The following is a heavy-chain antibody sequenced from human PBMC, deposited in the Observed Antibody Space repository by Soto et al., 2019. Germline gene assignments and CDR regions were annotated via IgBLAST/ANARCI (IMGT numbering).Heavy chain of an antibody. D-gene: IGHD3-22*01. CDR3: AKDIGEYYYDSKGFDY. V-gene: IGHV3-9*01. Sequence: GGSLRLSCAASGFTFDDYAMHWVRQAPGKGLEWVSGISWNSGSIGYADSVKGRFTISRDNAKNSLYLQMNSLRAEDTALYYCAKDIGEYYYDSKGFDYWGQGTLVTVSS. CDR2: ISWNSGSI. J-gene: IGHJ4*02. CDR1: GFTFDDYA.